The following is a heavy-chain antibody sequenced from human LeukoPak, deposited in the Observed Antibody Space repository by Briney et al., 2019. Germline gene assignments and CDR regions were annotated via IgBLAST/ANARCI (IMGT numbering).Heavy chain of an antibody. CDR1: GFTFSSYS. CDR2: ISSSSSYI. Sequence: GGSLRLSCAASGFTFSSYSMNWVRQAPGKGLEWVSSISSSSSYIYYADSVKGRLTISRDSAKNSLYLQMNSLRAEGTAVYYRARDLGPSIVGATVDYWGQGTLVTVSS. V-gene: IGHV3-21*01. D-gene: IGHD1-26*01. J-gene: IGHJ4*02. CDR3: ARDLGPSIVGATVDY.